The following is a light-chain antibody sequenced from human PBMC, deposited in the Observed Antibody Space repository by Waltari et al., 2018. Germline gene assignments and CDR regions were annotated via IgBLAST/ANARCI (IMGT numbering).Light chain of an antibody. CDR1: TGAVNSGHH. V-gene: IGLV7-46*01. CDR2: DIS. J-gene: IGLJ2*01. Sequence: QAVVTQEPSLIVSPGGTVTLTCGSSTGAVNSGHHPYWFQQKPCQVPRTLIYDISNKHSWTPARFSGSLLGGKAALTLSGAQPEDEAEYYGFLSYSGAVVFGGGTKLTVL. CDR3: FLSYSGAVV.